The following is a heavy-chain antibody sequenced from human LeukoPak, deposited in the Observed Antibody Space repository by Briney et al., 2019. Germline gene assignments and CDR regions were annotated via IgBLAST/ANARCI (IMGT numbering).Heavy chain of an antibody. V-gene: IGHV3-33*01. CDR1: GFTFSSYG. CDR2: IWYDGSNK. J-gene: IGHJ6*02. Sequence: GRSLRLSCAASGFTFSSYGMHWVRQAPGKGLEWVAVIWYDGSNKYYADSVKGRFTISRDNSKNTLYLQMNSLRAEDTAVYYCARGFVVVPAARRYYGMDVWGQGTTVTVSS. CDR3: ARGFVVVPAARRYYGMDV. D-gene: IGHD2-2*01.